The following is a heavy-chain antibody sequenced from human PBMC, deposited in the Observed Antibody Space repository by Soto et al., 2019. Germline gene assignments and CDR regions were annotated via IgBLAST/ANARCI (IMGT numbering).Heavy chain of an antibody. CDR2: ITGRGSST. D-gene: IGHD4-17*01. CDR1: RFSFSNYA. CDR3: STDPNGDYIGAFDN. Sequence: EVQLLESGGRLVPPGGSLRLSCAGSRFSFSNYAMTWARQAPGEGLEWVASITGRGSSTTYADSVKGRFTISRDNSKNILCLQMDSLKADDTAVYYCSTDPNGDYIGAFDNWGQGTMVTVSS. J-gene: IGHJ3*02. V-gene: IGHV3-23*01.